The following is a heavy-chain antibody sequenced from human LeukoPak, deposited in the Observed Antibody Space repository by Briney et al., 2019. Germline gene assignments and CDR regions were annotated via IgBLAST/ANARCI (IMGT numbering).Heavy chain of an antibody. D-gene: IGHD5-18*01. Sequence: SETLSLTCTVSGGSISSYYWSWIRQPPGKGLEWIGYIYYSGSTNYNPSLKSRVTISVDTSKNQFSLKLSSVTAADTAVYYCASSVDTAMVADAFDIWGQGTMVTVSS. V-gene: IGHV4-59*01. CDR1: GGSISSYY. CDR3: ASSVDTAMVADAFDI. J-gene: IGHJ3*02. CDR2: IYYSGST.